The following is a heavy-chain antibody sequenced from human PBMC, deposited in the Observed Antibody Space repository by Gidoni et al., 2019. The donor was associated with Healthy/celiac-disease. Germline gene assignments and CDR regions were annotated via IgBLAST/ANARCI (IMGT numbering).Heavy chain of an antibody. V-gene: IGHV3-13*01. Sequence: EVQLVESGGGLVQPGGSLRLSCAASGFTFSSYDMHWVRQATGKGLEWVSAIGTAGDTYYPGSVKVRFTISRENAKNSLYLQMNSLRAEDTAVYYCARTDSSGPAFDLWGRGTLVTVSS. D-gene: IGHD3-22*01. CDR3: ARTDSSGPAFDL. CDR1: GFTFSSYD. CDR2: IGTAGDT. J-gene: IGHJ2*01.